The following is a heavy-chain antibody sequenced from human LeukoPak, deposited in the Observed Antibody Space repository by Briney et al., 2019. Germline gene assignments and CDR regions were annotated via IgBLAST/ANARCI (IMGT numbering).Heavy chain of an antibody. CDR1: GFTFSSYA. J-gene: IGHJ3*02. D-gene: IGHD3-3*01. CDR3: AAVTIFGDAFDI. Sequence: GSLRLSCAASGFTFSSYAMSWVRRAPGKGLEWIGSIYHSGSTYYNPSLKSRVTMSVDTSKNQFSLKLSSVTAADTAVYYCAAVTIFGDAFDIWGQGTMVTVSS. CDR2: IYHSGST. V-gene: IGHV4-38-2*01.